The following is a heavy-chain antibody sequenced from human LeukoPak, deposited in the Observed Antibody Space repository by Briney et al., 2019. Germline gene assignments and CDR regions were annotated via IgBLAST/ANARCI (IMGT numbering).Heavy chain of an antibody. CDR2: MNPKSGNT. V-gene: IGHV1-8*01. J-gene: IGHJ4*02. D-gene: IGHD1-26*01. CDR3: ARVWGAIDY. Sequence: ASVKVSCKASGGTFSKYTISWVRQAAGQGLEWMGWMNPKSGNTGSAQRFQGRVTMTRDTSISTAYMELSSLRSEDTAVYYCARVWGAIDYWGQGSLVTVSA. CDR1: GGTFSKYT.